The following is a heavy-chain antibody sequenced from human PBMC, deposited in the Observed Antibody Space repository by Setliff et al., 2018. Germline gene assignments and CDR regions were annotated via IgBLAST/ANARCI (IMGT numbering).Heavy chain of an antibody. J-gene: IGHJ5*02. D-gene: IGHD3-10*01. CDR3: ARGLIRGAPNWFDP. CDR1: GFTFSSYS. CDR2: ISSSGSYI. V-gene: IGHV3-21*01. Sequence: GGSLRLSCAASGFTFSSYSMNWVRQAPGKGLEWVSFISSSGSYIYYGDSVRGRFTISRDNAKSSLYLQMNSLGAEDTAVYYCARGLIRGAPNWFDPWGQGTLVTVSS.